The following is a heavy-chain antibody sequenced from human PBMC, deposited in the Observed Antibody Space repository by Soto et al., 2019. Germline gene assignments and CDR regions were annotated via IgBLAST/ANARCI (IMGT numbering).Heavy chain of an antibody. CDR1: GFTFSRYG. CDR3: AKDLPIAVAGTPIGPFDY. CDR2: ISYDGSNK. Sequence: GGSLRLSCAASGFTFSRYGMHWVRQAPGKGLEWVAVISYDGSNKYYADSVKGRFTISRDNSKNTLYLQMNSLRAEDTAVYYCAKDLPIAVAGTPIGPFDYWGQGTLVTVSS. D-gene: IGHD6-19*01. J-gene: IGHJ4*02. V-gene: IGHV3-30*18.